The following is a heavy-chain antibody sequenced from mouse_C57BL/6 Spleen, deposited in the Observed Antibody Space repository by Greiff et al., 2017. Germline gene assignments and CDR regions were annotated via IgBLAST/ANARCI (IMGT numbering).Heavy chain of an antibody. J-gene: IGHJ4*01. Sequence: VQRVESGAELVKPGASVKMSCKASGYTFTTYPIEWMKQNHGKSLEWIGNFHPYNDDTKYNEKFKGKATLTVEKSSSTVYLELSRLTSDDSAVYDCALYDYDVRGYAMDYWGQGTSVTVSS. CDR3: ALYDYDVRGYAMDY. V-gene: IGHV1-47*01. CDR1: GYTFTTYP. CDR2: FHPYNDDT. D-gene: IGHD2-4*01.